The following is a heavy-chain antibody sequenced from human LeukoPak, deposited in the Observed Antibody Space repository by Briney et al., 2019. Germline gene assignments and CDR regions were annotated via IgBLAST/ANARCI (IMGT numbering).Heavy chain of an antibody. CDR2: IKSKSDGGAT. Sequence: PGGSLRLSCTTSGFTFGTHTMHWVRQAPGKGLEWVGRIKSKSDGGATDYAAPVKGRFTISRDDSKNTVYLQMNSLKTDDTAVYFCSTNTYFGVIVMSRQDYYYMDVWGKGTTVTVSS. D-gene: IGHD3-16*02. V-gene: IGHV3-15*01. J-gene: IGHJ6*03. CDR1: GFTFGTHT. CDR3: STNTYFGVIVMSRQDYYYMDV.